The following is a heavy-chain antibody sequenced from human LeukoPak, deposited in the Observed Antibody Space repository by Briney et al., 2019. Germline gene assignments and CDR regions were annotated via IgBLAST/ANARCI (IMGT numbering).Heavy chain of an antibody. D-gene: IGHD5-24*01. CDR2: IYYTGTT. CDR3: ARHREMDSYDAFDV. CDR1: GGSLNSPNYY. V-gene: IGHV4-39*01. Sequence: KPSETLSLTCIVSGGSLNSPNYYWGWIRQPPGKGLEWIGTIYYTGTTYYNPSLKSRLTISVDTSKNQFSLKLTSVTAADTAVYYCARHREMDSYDAFDVWGQGTMVTVSS. J-gene: IGHJ3*01.